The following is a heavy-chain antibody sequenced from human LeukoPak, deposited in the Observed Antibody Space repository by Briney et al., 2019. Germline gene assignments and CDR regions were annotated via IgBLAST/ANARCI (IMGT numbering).Heavy chain of an antibody. J-gene: IGHJ4*02. D-gene: IGHD1-26*01. CDR3: ARDRKSCSGSYWGYYFDY. CDR1: GFTFSSYG. CDR2: IWYDGSSK. V-gene: IGHV3-33*01. Sequence: PGGSLRLSCAASGFTFSSYGMHWVRQAPGKGLEWVAVIWYDGSSKYYADSVKGRFTISRDNSKNTLYLQMNSLRAEDTAVYYCARDRKSCSGSYWGYYFDYWGQGTLVTVSS.